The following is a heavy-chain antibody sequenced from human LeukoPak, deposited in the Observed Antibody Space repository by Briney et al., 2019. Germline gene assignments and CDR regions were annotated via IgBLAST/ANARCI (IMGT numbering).Heavy chain of an antibody. Sequence: SETLSLTCTVSGGSISSSSYYWSWIRQPAGRGLECIGRIYTSGRTSYNPSLKSRVIMSVDTSKNQFSLKLSSVTAADTAVYYCARVSSSWYQDWYFDLWGRGTLVTVSS. CDR1: GGSISSSSYY. V-gene: IGHV4-61*02. J-gene: IGHJ2*01. CDR2: IYTSGRT. D-gene: IGHD6-13*01. CDR3: ARVSSSWYQDWYFDL.